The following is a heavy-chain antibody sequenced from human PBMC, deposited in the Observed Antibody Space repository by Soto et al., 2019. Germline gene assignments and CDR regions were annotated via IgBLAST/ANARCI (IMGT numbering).Heavy chain of an antibody. CDR2: ISGSGAST. CDR1: GITFSSYV. D-gene: IGHD5-18*01. V-gene: IGHV3-23*01. J-gene: IGHJ4*02. Sequence: EVQLLESGGGLVQPGGSLRLSCAASGITFSSYVLSWVRQAPGMGLEWVSSISGSGASTYYADSVKGRFTISRDTSKSTLYLQRNSLRAYDTAIYYCAKEAGGGAAMVTSYFDYWGQGTLVSVSS. CDR3: AKEAGGGAAMVTSYFDY.